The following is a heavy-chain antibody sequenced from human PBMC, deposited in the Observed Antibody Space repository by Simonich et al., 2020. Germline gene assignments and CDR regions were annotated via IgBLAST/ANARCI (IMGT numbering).Heavy chain of an antibody. CDR3: ARWTATGYYFDY. D-gene: IGHD1-1*01. CDR1: GFTVSSNY. CDR2: IYSGGST. J-gene: IGHJ4*02. Sequence: EVQLVESGGGLIQPGGSLRLSCAASGFTVSSNYMSWVRQAPGEGLEWVSVIYSGGSTYYADSVKGRFPISRDNSKNTLYLQINSLRAEDTAVYYCARWTATGYYFDYWGQGTLVTVSS. V-gene: IGHV3-53*01.